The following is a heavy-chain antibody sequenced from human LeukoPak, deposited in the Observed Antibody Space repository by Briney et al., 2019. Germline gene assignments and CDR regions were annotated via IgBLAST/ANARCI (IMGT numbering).Heavy chain of an antibody. CDR2: INHSGST. CDR3: ARHRGSYSYGTKYYFDY. J-gene: IGHJ4*02. CDR1: GGSFSGYY. V-gene: IGHV4-34*01. Sequence: SETLSLTCAVYGGSFSGYYWSWIRQPPGKGLEWIGEINHSGSTNYNPSLKSRVTISVDTSKNQFSLKLSSVTAADTAVYYCARHRGSYSYGTKYYFDYWGQGTLVTVSS. D-gene: IGHD5-18*01.